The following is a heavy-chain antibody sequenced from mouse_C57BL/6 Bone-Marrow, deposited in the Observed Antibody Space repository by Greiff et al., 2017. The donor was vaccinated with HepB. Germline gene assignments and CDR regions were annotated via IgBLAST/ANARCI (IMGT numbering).Heavy chain of an antibody. Sequence: VQLQQSGAELARPGASVKMSCKASGYTFTSYTMHWVNQRPGQGLEWIGYINPSSGYTKYNQKFKDKATLTADKSSSTAYMQLSSLTSEDSAVYYCALYSFFDYWGQGTTLTVSS. CDR3: ALYSFFDY. CDR1: GYTFTSYT. CDR2: INPSSGYT. V-gene: IGHV1-4*01. J-gene: IGHJ2*01. D-gene: IGHD2-1*01.